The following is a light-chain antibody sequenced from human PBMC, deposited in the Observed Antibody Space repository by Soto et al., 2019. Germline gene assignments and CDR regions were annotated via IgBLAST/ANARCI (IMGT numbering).Light chain of an antibody. J-gene: IGLJ1*01. CDR1: SGHSSYA. CDR2: VNSDGSH. V-gene: IGLV4-69*01. CDR3: QTRGSGTPDV. Sequence: QSVLTQSPSASASLGASVKLTCTLSSGHSSYAIAWHQQRPEKGPRYLMKVNSDGSHRKGDGIPDRFSGSSSGAERYLIISSLQSEDEADYYCQTRGSGTPDVFGNGTKVTVL.